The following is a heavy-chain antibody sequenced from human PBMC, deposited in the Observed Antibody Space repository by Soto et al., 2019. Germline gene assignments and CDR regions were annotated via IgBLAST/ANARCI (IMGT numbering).Heavy chain of an antibody. J-gene: IGHJ6*02. CDR2: ISSSSSYI. Sequence: GGSLRLSCAASGFTFSSYSMNWVRQAPGKGLEWVSSISSSSSYIYYADSVKGRFTISRDNAKNSLYLQMNSLRAEDTAVYYCARDQYIRMSRETAGGMDVRGPGTTVTV. CDR1: GFTFSSYS. D-gene: IGHD3-3*02. CDR3: ARDQYIRMSRETAGGMDV. V-gene: IGHV3-21*01.